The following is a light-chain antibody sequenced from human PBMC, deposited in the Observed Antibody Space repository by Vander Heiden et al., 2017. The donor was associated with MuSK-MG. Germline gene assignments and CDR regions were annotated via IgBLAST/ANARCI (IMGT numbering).Light chain of an antibody. J-gene: IGKJ4*01. Sequence: EIVLTQSPATLSLSPGERATLSCRASQSVSSYLAWYQQKPGQAPRLLIYDASNRATGIPARFSGSGSGTDFTLTISSLEPEDFAVYYCQQRCNRKITFGGGTKVEIK. CDR1: QSVSSY. CDR3: QQRCNRKIT. CDR2: DAS. V-gene: IGKV3-11*01.